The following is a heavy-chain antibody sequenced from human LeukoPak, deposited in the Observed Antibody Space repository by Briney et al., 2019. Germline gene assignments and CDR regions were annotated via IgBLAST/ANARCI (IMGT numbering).Heavy chain of an antibody. Sequence: GESLKISCKGSGYSFTSYWIGWVRQMPGKGLEWMGIIYPGDSDTRYSPSFQGQVTISADKSISTAYLQWSSLKASDTAMYYCARPLYYYDSSGYSRTDAFDIWGQGTMVTVSS. CDR2: IYPGDSDT. J-gene: IGHJ3*02. CDR3: ARPLYYYDSSGYSRTDAFDI. CDR1: GYSFTSYW. V-gene: IGHV5-51*01. D-gene: IGHD3-22*01.